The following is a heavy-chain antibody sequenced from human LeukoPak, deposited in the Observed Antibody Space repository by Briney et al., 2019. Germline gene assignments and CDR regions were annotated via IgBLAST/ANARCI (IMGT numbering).Heavy chain of an antibody. D-gene: IGHD3-9*01. CDR1: GYTFISYG. V-gene: IGHV1-18*04. CDR2: ISAYNGHT. J-gene: IGHJ4*02. Sequence: ASVKVSCKASGYTFISYGFSWVRQAPGQGLEWMGWISAYNGHTNYAQKLQGRVTMTTDTSTSTAYMELRSLRSDDTAVYYCARDYYDTLTGYSIQPFDYWGQGTLVTVSS. CDR3: ARDYYDTLTGYSIQPFDY.